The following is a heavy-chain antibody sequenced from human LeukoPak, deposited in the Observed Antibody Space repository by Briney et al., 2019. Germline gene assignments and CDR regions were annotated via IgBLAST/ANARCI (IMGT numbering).Heavy chain of an antibody. Sequence: GGSLRLSCGASGFTFSWSAMSWVRQAPGKGLEWVSSISDSGRSRYYADSVKARFPVSRDSSKNTLYLQMNSLRAEDTAVFYCAKDRGAWYFEYWGQGTLVTVSS. J-gene: IGHJ4*02. CDR3: AKDRGAWYFEY. D-gene: IGHD3-10*01. CDR1: GFTFSWSA. V-gene: IGHV3-23*01. CDR2: ISDSGRSR.